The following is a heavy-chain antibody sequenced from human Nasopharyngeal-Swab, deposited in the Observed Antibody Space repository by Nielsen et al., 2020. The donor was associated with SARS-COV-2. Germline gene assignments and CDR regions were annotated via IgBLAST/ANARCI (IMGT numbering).Heavy chain of an antibody. J-gene: IGHJ6*02. V-gene: IGHV1-69*01. Sequence: WVRHAPGQGLGWVGGLIPVFGTTHYSQKFQDRLRVTADASTDTAYMELSSLRSDDTAVYYCARAITYYYDGSGSPSYGLDVWGQGTTVTVSS. CDR2: LIPVFGTT. CDR3: ARAITYYYDGSGSPSYGLDV. D-gene: IGHD3-22*01.